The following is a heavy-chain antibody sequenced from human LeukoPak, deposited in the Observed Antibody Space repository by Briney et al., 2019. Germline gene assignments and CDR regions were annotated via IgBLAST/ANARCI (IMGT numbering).Heavy chain of an antibody. V-gene: IGHV4-39*01. Sequence: SETLSLTCTVSGGSISSSSYYWGWIRQPPGKGLEWIGSIYYSGSTYYNPSLKSRVTISVDTSKNRFSLKLSSVTAADTAVYYCARRGYSYGYDWGQGTLVTVSS. CDR3: ARRGYSYGYD. D-gene: IGHD5-18*01. CDR1: GGSISSSSYY. J-gene: IGHJ4*02. CDR2: IYYSGST.